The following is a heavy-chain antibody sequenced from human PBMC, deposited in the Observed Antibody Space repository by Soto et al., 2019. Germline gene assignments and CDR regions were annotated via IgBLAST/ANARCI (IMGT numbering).Heavy chain of an antibody. V-gene: IGHV3-23*01. CDR1: GFTFSSYA. Sequence: EVQLLESGGGLVQPGGSLRLSCEASGFTFSSYAMSWVRQAPGKGLEWVSAISGSGGSTYYADSVKGRFTISRDNSKNTLYLQMNSLRAEDTAVYYCTNEGEYSRGWDNFAYWGQGTLVTVSS. CDR2: ISGSGGST. D-gene: IGHD6-19*01. CDR3: TNEGEYSRGWDNFAY. J-gene: IGHJ4*02.